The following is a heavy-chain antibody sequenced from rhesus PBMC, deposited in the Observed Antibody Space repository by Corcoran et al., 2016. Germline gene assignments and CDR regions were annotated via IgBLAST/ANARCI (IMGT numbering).Heavy chain of an antibody. CDR3: ARRDCSSSSCYFDN. Sequence: QVQLQESGPGLVKSSETLSLTCAVSGGSISSSYHYLIWIRQAPGQGLEWIGCISQGGSTSNNPSLKSRVTISRDTSKNQFSLKLTSVTAADTAFYYCARRDCSSSSCYFDNWGQGVLVTVSS. J-gene: IGHJ4*01. D-gene: IGHD2-2*01. V-gene: IGHV4-122*01. CDR2: ISQGGST. CDR1: GGSISSSYHY.